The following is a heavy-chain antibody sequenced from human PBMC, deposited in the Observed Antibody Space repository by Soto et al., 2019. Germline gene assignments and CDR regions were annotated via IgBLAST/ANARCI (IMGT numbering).Heavy chain of an antibody. D-gene: IGHD3-10*01. J-gene: IGHJ4*02. CDR3: ARLWFGELSKDDY. CDR1: GFTFSSYA. Sequence: QVQLVESGGGVVQPGRSLRLSCAASGFTFSSYAMHWVRQAPGKGLEWVAVISYDGSNKYYADSVKGRFTISRDNSKNTLYLQMNSLRAEDTAVYYCARLWFGELSKDDYWAQGTLVTVSS. V-gene: IGHV3-30-3*01. CDR2: ISYDGSNK.